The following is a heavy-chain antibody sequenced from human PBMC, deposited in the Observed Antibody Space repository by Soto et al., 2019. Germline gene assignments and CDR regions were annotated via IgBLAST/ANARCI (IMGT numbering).Heavy chain of an antibody. V-gene: IGHV3-23*01. J-gene: IGHJ4*02. D-gene: IGHD3-3*01. CDR2: ISGSGGST. CDR1: GFTFSSYA. Sequence: PGGSLRLSCAASGFTFSSYAMSWVRQAPGKGLEWVSAISGSGGSTYYADSVKGRFTISRDNSKNTLYLQMNSLRAEDTVVYYCAKDLETYFWSGYTIPYFDYWGQGTLVTVSS. CDR3: AKDLETYFWSGYTIPYFDY.